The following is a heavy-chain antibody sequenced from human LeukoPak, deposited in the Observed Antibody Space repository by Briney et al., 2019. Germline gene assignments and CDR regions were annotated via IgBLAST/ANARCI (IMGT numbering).Heavy chain of an antibody. Sequence: SETLSLTCTVSGGSISSGGYYWSWIRQHPGKGLEWIGYIYYSGSTYYNPSLKSRVTISVDTSKNQFSLKLSSVTAADTAVYYCARWAMVRTSYYYYGMDVWGQGTTVTVSS. J-gene: IGHJ6*02. CDR1: GGSISSGGYY. CDR3: ARWAMVRTSYYYYGMDV. D-gene: IGHD3-10*01. CDR2: IYYSGST. V-gene: IGHV4-31*03.